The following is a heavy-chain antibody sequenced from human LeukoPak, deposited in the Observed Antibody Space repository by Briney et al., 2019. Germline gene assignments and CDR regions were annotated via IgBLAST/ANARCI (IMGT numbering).Heavy chain of an antibody. D-gene: IGHD4-17*01. CDR2: INPNSGGT. J-gene: IGHJ6*03. V-gene: IGHV1-2*02. CDR1: GYTFTGYY. Sequence: ASVKVSCKASGYTFTGYYMHWVRQAPGQGLEWMGWINPNSGGTNYAQKFQGRVTMTRDTSISTAYMELSRLRSDDTAVYYCARDGRYGDYPYYYYYYMDVWGKGTTVTVPS. CDR3: ARDGRYGDYPYYYYYYMDV.